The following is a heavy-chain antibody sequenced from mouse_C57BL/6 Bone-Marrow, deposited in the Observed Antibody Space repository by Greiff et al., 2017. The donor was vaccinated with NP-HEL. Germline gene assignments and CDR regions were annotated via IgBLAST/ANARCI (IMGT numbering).Heavy chain of an antibody. CDR2: IYPGSGST. V-gene: IGHV1-55*01. D-gene: IGHD1-1*01. Sequence: QVQLQQPGAELVKPGASVKMSCKASGYTFTSYWITWVKQRPGQGLEWIGDIYPGSGSTNYNEKFKSKATLTVDTSSSTAYMQLSSLTSEDSAVYYCARRYGSSHWFAYWGQGTLVTVSA. CDR3: ARRYGSSHWFAY. J-gene: IGHJ3*01. CDR1: GYTFTSYW.